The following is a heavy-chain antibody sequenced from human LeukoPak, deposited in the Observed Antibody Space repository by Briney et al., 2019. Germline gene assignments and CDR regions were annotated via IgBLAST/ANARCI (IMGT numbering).Heavy chain of an antibody. V-gene: IGHV1-24*01. CDR3: ATALSGITGTTGNWFDP. J-gene: IGHJ5*02. CDR2: FDPEDGET. CDR1: GYTLTELS. D-gene: IGHD1-7*01. Sequence: ASVKVSCKVSGYTLTELSMHCVRQPPAKGLEWRRGFDPEDGETVYAQMFRGRVTMTEDTSTDTAYMELSSLRSEDTAAYYCATALSGITGTTGNWFDPWGQGTLVTVSS.